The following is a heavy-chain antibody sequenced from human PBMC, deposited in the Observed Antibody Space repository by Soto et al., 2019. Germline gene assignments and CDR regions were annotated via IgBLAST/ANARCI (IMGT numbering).Heavy chain of an antibody. Sequence: PGESLKISCKGSGYSFTSYWIGWVRQMPGKGLEWMVIIYPDDSDTRYSPSFQGQVIMSADKSISTAYLQWSSLKASDSAMYYCARQGKYNYGSNDYWGQGTLVTVSS. D-gene: IGHD5-18*01. CDR3: ARQGKYNYGSNDY. CDR1: GYSFTSYW. CDR2: IYPDDSDT. V-gene: IGHV5-51*01. J-gene: IGHJ4*02.